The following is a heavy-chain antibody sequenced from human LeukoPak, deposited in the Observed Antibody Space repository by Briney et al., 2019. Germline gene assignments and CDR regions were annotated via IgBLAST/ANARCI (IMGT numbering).Heavy chain of an antibody. J-gene: IGHJ3*02. Sequence: GGTLRLSCAASGFTFSSYGMSWVRQAPGKGLEWVSSISSTSSYIYYADSVKGRFTISRDNAKNSLYLQMNSLRAEDTAVYYCAREAALVRDAFDIWGQGTMVTVSS. V-gene: IGHV3-21*01. D-gene: IGHD6-13*01. CDR1: GFTFSSYG. CDR2: ISSTSSYI. CDR3: AREAALVRDAFDI.